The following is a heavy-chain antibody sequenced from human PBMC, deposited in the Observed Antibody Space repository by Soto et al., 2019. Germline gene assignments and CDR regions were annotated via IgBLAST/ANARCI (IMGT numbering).Heavy chain of an antibody. Sequence: GGSLRLSCAASGLSFSSYAMSWVRQAPGKGLEWVSVISGGGDSPYYADSVKGRFTISRDNSKNTLYLQMDSLRAEDTAVYYWAKDGGGRGSSYYFDYWGQGTLVTVSS. D-gene: IGHD3-10*01. CDR3: AKDGGGRGSSYYFDY. J-gene: IGHJ4*02. CDR1: GLSFSSYA. CDR2: ISGGGDSP. V-gene: IGHV3-23*01.